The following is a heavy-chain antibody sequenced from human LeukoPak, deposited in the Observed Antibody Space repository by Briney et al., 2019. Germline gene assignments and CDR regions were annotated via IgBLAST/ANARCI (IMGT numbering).Heavy chain of an antibody. V-gene: IGHV1-69*04. CDR2: IIPILGIA. Sequence: SVKVSCKASGGTFSSYAISWVRQAPGQGLEWMGRIIPILGIANYVQKFQGRVTITADKSTSTAYMELSSLRSEDTAVYYCARDRYNWNDVLVYWGQGTLVTVSS. CDR3: ARDRYNWNDVLVY. D-gene: IGHD1-20*01. CDR1: GGTFSSYA. J-gene: IGHJ4*02.